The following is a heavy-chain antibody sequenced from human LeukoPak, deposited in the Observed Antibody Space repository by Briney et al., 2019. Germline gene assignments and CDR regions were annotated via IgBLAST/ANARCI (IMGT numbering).Heavy chain of an antibody. CDR2: IYHRGNT. J-gene: IGHJ4*02. V-gene: IGHV4-38-2*02. CDR1: GFSIGTGYS. Sequence: TTSETLSLTCSVSGFSIGTGYSWGWIRQPPGKGLEWIGTIYHRGNTYYNPSLMSRVTISLDTSKNQFSLRLTSVTAADTALYYCAREVESWFGDLLSYFDSWGQGTQVTVSS. CDR3: AREVESWFGDLLSYFDS. D-gene: IGHD3-10*01.